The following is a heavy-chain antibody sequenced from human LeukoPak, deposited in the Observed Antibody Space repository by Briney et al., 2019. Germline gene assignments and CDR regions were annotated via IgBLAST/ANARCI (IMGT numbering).Heavy chain of an antibody. J-gene: IGHJ6*02. CDR3: AKSGPNSSGWSYFHYGMDV. V-gene: IGHV3-23*01. D-gene: IGHD6-19*01. Sequence: GGSLRLSCAASGFTFSSYSMNWVRQAPGKGLEWVSGLSDKGDSAYYADSVKGRFTFSRDNSRNTLYLQMNSLRAEDTAVYYCAKSGPNSSGWSYFHYGMDVWGQGTTVTVSS. CDR2: LSDKGDSA. CDR1: GFTFSSYS.